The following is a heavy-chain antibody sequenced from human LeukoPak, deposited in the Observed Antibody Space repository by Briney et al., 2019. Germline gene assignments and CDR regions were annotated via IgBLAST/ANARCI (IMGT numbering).Heavy chain of an antibody. CDR3: TRESGSYHGNDY. J-gene: IGHJ4*02. D-gene: IGHD1-26*01. V-gene: IGHV1-2*06. CDR2: INPNNGAT. CDR1: GYTFTSYA. Sequence: GASVKVSCKASGYTFTSYAMHWVRQAPGQRLEWMGRINPNNGATNYAQKLQGRVTITGDTSISTAYMELSSLRSDDTAVYYCTRESGSYHGNDYWGQGTLVTVSS.